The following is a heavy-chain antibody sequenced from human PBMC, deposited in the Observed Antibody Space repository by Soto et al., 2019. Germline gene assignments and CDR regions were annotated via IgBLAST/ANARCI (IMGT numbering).Heavy chain of an antibody. Sequence: EVQLVESGGGLIQPGGSLRLSCAVSGFTVSSNYITWVRQAPGKGLEWVSLIYSGGSTNYADSVKGRFTISRGNSKKTLFLQTNGLRAEDTAVYYGQATSATDYWGQGTLVTVSS. J-gene: IGHJ4*02. V-gene: IGHV3-53*01. D-gene: IGHD1-1*01. CDR2: IYSGGST. CDR3: QATSATDY. CDR1: GFTVSSNY.